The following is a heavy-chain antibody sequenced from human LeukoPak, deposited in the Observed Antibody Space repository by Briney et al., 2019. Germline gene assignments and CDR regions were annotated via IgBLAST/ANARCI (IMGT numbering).Heavy chain of an antibody. J-gene: IGHJ4*02. CDR2: INPNSGGT. Sequence: GASVKVSCKASGYTFTSYGISWVRQAPGQGLEWMGWINPNSGGTNYAQKFQGRVTMTRDTSISTAYMELSRLRSDDTAVYYCARPITMVRGVTYFDYWGQGTLVTVSS. CDR3: ARPITMVRGVTYFDY. V-gene: IGHV1-2*02. D-gene: IGHD3-10*01. CDR1: GYTFTSYG.